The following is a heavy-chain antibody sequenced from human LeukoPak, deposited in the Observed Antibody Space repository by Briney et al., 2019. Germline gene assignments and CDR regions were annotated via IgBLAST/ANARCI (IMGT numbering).Heavy chain of an antibody. V-gene: IGHV3-15*01. CDR3: AADIPSAIYPIDF. J-gene: IGHJ4*02. Sequence: PGGSLRLSCTASGFTFSSAWMSWVRQAPGKGLEWVGLIKSKADGETTHYAAPVKDRFTLSRDDSIRTLYPQMNNLKTEDTAVYYCAADIPSAIYPIDFWGQGALVTVST. CDR1: GFTFSSAW. D-gene: IGHD2-21*01. CDR2: IKSKADGETT.